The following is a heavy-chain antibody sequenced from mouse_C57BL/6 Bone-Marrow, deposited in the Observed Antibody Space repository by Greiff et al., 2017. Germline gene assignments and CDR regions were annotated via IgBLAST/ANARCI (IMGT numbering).Heavy chain of an antibody. CDR2: IHPNSGST. V-gene: IGHV1-64*01. CDR1: GYTFTSYW. Sequence: VQLQQPGAELVKPGASVKLSCKASGYTFTSYWMHWVKQRPGQGLEWIGMIHPNSGSTNYNEKFKSKATLTVDKSSSTAYMQLSSLTSEDSAVYDCASRPFPYYDSSSWYFDVWGTGTTVTVSS. CDR3: ASRPFPYYDSSSWYFDV. J-gene: IGHJ1*03. D-gene: IGHD1-1*01.